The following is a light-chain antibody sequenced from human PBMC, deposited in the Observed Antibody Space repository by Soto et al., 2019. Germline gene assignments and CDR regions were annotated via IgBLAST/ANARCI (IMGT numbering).Light chain of an antibody. V-gene: IGKV1-5*01. CDR1: QRVDRW. J-gene: IGKJ1*01. CDR3: QQYKDYTYT. CDR2: DAS. Sequence: QSPGTLTASVGNRVNITCRASQRVDRWLAWYQQKPGQAPKLLIFDASTLESGVPSRFSGSGSVTEFTLTITSLQPDDFATYYCQQYKDYTYTFGQGTKVDIK.